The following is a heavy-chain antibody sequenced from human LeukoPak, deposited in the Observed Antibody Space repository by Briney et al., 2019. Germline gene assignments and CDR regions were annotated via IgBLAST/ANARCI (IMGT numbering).Heavy chain of an antibody. Sequence: SVKVSCKASGGTFSSYAISWVRQAPGQGLEWMGGIIPIFGTANYAQKFQGRVTITADESTSTAYMELSSLRSEDTAVYYCARARPGYGYYYYYGMDVWGQGTTVTVSS. CDR3: ARARPGYGYYYYYGMDV. J-gene: IGHJ6*02. CDR1: GGTFSSYA. V-gene: IGHV1-69*01. D-gene: IGHD5-18*01. CDR2: IIPIFGTA.